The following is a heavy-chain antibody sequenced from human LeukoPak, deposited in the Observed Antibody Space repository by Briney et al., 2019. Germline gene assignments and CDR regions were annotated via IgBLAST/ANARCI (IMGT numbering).Heavy chain of an antibody. Sequence: GGSLRLSCAASGFIFSDYYMSWIRQAPGKGLEWVSYISSSGSTMYYTDSVKGRFTISRDNAKDSLYLQMNSLRAEDTAVYCCARGKEVVPAAGNWFDPWGQGTLVTVSS. CDR1: GFIFSDYY. CDR3: ARGKEVVPAAGNWFDP. CDR2: ISSSGSTM. D-gene: IGHD2-2*01. J-gene: IGHJ5*02. V-gene: IGHV3-11*04.